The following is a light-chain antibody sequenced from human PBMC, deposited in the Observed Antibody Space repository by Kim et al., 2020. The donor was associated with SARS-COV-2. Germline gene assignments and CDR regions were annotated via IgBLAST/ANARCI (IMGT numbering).Light chain of an antibody. CDR3: QTWGSGVGV. J-gene: IGLJ3*02. CDR1: SGHDTSG. CDR2: VNSDGSH. V-gene: IGLV4-69*02. Sequence: SVKLTCTLSSGHDTSGIAWHQQQPEKGPRYLMKVNSDGSHSKGDGIPDRFSGSSSGAERYLTISSLQSEDEADYYCQTWGSGVGVFGGGTKVTVL.